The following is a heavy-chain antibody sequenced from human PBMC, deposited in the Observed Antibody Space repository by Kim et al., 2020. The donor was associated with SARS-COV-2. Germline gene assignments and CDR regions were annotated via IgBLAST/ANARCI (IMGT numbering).Heavy chain of an antibody. CDR1: GFTFSSYA. D-gene: IGHD2-2*01. CDR2: ISYDGSNK. Sequence: GGSLRLSCAASGFTFSSYAMHWVRQAPGKGLEWVAVISYDGSNKYYADSVKGRFTISRDNSKNTLYLQMNSLRAEDTAVYYCARGTGVSFVVVPAAFDYWGQGTLVTVSS. CDR3: ARGTGVSFVVVPAAFDY. V-gene: IGHV3-30*04. J-gene: IGHJ4*02.